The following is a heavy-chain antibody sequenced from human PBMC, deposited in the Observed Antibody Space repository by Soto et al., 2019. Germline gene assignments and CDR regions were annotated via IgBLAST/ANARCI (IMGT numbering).Heavy chain of an antibody. CDR3: AGPGGAYYGMDV. CDR1: GGSISSSSYY. V-gene: IGHV4-39*01. D-gene: IGHD3-16*01. Sequence: SETLSLTCTVSGGSISSSSYYWGWIRQPPGKGLEWIGSIYYSGGTYYNPSLKSRVTISVDTSKNQFSLKLSSVTAADTAVYYCAGPGGAYYGMDVWGEGTTVTVSA. J-gene: IGHJ6*04. CDR2: IYYSGGT.